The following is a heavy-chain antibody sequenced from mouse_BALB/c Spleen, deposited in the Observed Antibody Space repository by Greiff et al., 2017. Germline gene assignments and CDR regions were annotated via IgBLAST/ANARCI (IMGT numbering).Heavy chain of an antibody. V-gene: IGHV1-14*01. J-gene: IGHJ1*01. D-gene: IGHD2-4*01. CDR1: GYTFTSYV. CDR3: ARDKGSTMTSYWYFDV. CDR2: INPYNDGT. Sequence: VQLKQSGAELVKPGASVKMSCKASGYTFTSYVMHWVKQKPGQGLEWIGYINPYNDGTKYNEKFKGKATLTSDKSSSTAYMELSSLTSEDSAVYYCARDKGSTMTSYWYFDVWGAGTTVTVSS.